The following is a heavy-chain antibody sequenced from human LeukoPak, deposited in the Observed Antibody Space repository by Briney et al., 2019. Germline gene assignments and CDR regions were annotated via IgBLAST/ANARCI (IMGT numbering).Heavy chain of an antibody. Sequence: GGSLGLSCAASGFTFSSYGMHWVRQAPGKGLEWVAFIRYDGSNKYYADSVKGRFTISRDNSKNTLYLQMNSLRAEDTAVYYCARVAWFGELPPGFDYWGQGTLVTVSS. V-gene: IGHV3-30*02. D-gene: IGHD3-10*01. CDR2: IRYDGSNK. CDR1: GFTFSSYG. J-gene: IGHJ4*02. CDR3: ARVAWFGELPPGFDY.